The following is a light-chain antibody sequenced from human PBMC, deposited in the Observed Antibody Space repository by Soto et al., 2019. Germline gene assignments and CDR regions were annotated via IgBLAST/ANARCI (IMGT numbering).Light chain of an antibody. CDR3: QQYYYWPSNS. J-gene: IGKJ2*03. Sequence: EIVMTQSPATLSVSPGERATLSCRASQSVDSNLAWYQQKLGQAPRLLIYDASTRATSAPVRFSGSGSGTEFTLTISSLESEDFAVYYCQQYYYWPSNSFGQGTKLEIK. V-gene: IGKV3-15*01. CDR1: QSVDSN. CDR2: DAS.